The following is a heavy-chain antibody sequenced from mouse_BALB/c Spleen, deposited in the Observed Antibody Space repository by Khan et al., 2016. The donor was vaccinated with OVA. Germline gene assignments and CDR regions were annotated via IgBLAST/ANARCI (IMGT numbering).Heavy chain of an antibody. CDR3: SRSGYGSFGF. CDR1: GYTFTDYN. V-gene: IGHV1S29*02. Sequence: VQLQQSGPELVKPGASVKISCKASGYTFTDYNLDWVKQSHGNRLEWLGYIYPNDGGSGYNQKFKTKATLTVDISFSTAYMELRSLTSEDSAVYYCSRSGYGSFGFWGQGTLVTVS. D-gene: IGHD1-2*01. J-gene: IGHJ3*01. CDR2: IYPNDGGS.